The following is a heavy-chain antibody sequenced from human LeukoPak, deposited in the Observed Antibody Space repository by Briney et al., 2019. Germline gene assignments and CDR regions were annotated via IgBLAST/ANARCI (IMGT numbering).Heavy chain of an antibody. CDR1: GFTVSGNY. CDR2: IYSGGST. Sequence: GGSLRLSCAASGFTVSGNYMSWVRQAPGKGLEWVSVIYSGGSTYYADPVKGRFTISRDNSKNTLYLQMNSLRAEDTAVYYCARGHTLRFPDYWGQGTLVTVSS. J-gene: IGHJ4*02. V-gene: IGHV3-66*01. D-gene: IGHD3-3*01. CDR3: ARGHTLRFPDY.